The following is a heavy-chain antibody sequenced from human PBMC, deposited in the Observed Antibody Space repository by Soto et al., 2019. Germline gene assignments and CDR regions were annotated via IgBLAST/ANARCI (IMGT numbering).Heavy chain of an antibody. Sequence: QVQLVQSGAEEKKPGASVKVSCKASGYTFSSYAMHWVRQAPGQRLEWMGWINAGNGNTKYSQKFQGSVTITRDTSASTAYLELRSLRSEDTAVYDSARGVPPIDYWGQGTLVTASS. CDR1: GYTFSSYA. J-gene: IGHJ4*02. V-gene: IGHV1-3*05. CDR2: INAGNGNT. D-gene: IGHD2-2*01. CDR3: ARGVPPIDY.